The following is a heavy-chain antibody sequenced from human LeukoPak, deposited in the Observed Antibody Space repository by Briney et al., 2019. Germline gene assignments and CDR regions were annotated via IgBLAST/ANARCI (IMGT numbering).Heavy chain of an antibody. V-gene: IGHV4-59*01. Sequence: SETLSLTCTVSGGSISSYYWSWIRQPPGKGLEWIGYIYYSGSTNYNPSLKSRVTISVDTSKNQFSLKLSSVTAADTAVYYCARVGSSSWYRLAPKSYYFDYWGQGTLVTASS. D-gene: IGHD6-13*01. CDR2: IYYSGST. J-gene: IGHJ4*02. CDR1: GGSISSYY. CDR3: ARVGSSSWYRLAPKSYYFDY.